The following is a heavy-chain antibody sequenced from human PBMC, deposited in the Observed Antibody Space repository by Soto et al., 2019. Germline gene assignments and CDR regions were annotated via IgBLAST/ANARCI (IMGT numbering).Heavy chain of an antibody. CDR1: GGSISSYY. Sequence: PSETLSLTCTVSGGSISSYYWSWIRQPPGKGLEWIGYISYSGSTNYNPSLKSRVTISVDTSKNQFSLKLRSVPAADTAIYYCAKDQRMYYYGSGSDSWGQGTLVTVSS. J-gene: IGHJ4*02. CDR2: ISYSGST. D-gene: IGHD3-10*01. CDR3: AKDQRMYYYGSGSDS. V-gene: IGHV4-59*08.